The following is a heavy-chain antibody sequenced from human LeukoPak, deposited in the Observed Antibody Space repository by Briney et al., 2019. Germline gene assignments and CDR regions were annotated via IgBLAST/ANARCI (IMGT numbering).Heavy chain of an antibody. CDR1: GYTFAGYY. J-gene: IGHJ4*02. Sequence: GASVKVSCKASGYTFAGYYMHWVRQAPGQGLEWMGWTYNSYTHYAQTLRDRLTMTTDTSTSTAYMELRSLRSDDTAVYYCARDRRLDYQLPADNWGQGTLVTVSS. CDR2: TYNSYT. V-gene: IGHV1-18*04. CDR3: ARDRRLDYQLPADN. D-gene: IGHD2-2*01.